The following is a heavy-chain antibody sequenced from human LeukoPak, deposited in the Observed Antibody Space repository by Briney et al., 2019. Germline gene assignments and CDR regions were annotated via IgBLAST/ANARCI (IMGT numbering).Heavy chain of an antibody. J-gene: IGHJ4*02. CDR1: GFTFSSYS. D-gene: IGHD6-19*01. V-gene: IGHV3-21*01. CDR3: ARALAGHRFDY. Sequence: GGSLRLSCAASGFTFSSYSMNWVRQAPGKGLEWVSSISSSRSYIYYADSVKGRFTISRDNAKNSLYLQMNSLRAEDTAVYYCARALAGHRFDYWGQGTLVTVSS. CDR2: ISSSRSYI.